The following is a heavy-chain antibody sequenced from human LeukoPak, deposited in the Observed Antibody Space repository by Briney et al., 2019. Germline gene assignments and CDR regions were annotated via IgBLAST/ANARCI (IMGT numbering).Heavy chain of an antibody. CDR1: GFTFSSYW. Sequence: PGGSLRLSCAASGFTFSSYWMYGVRQAPGKGLMWVSRTISDGSSTSYADSVKGRFTISRDNAKNTLYLQMNSLRAEDTAVYYCARGPAKGREGLQWLVQGVNDYWGQGTLVTVSS. V-gene: IGHV3-74*01. J-gene: IGHJ4*02. CDR2: TISDGSST. D-gene: IGHD6-19*01. CDR3: ARGPAKGREGLQWLVQGVNDY.